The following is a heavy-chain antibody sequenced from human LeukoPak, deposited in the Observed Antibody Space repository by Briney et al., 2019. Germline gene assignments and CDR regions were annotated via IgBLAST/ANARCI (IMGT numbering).Heavy chain of an antibody. Sequence: GGSLRLSCAASGFTFSSYAMHWVRQAPGKGLAWVAVISYDGGNKYYADSVKGRFTISRDNSKNTLYLQMNSLRAEDTAVYYCASPVSYYYDSSGYYSGKRDYWGQGTLVTVSS. J-gene: IGHJ4*02. CDR1: GFTFSSYA. CDR2: ISYDGGNK. D-gene: IGHD3-22*01. V-gene: IGHV3-30-3*01. CDR3: ASPVSYYYDSSGYYSGKRDY.